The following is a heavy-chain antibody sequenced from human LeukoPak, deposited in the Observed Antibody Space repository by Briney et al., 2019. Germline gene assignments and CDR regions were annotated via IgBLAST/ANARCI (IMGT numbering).Heavy chain of an antibody. V-gene: IGHV4-59*01. J-gene: IGHJ6*03. CDR1: AGSISSFY. CDR2: TYYSGST. CDR3: ARTTEGGYTYGYFYYYYMDV. Sequence: SETLSLTCTVSAGSISSFYWRWIRQPPGKGLEWIGYTYYSGSTNYNPSLKSRVTISVDTSKNQFSLKLTSVTAADTAVYYCARTTEGGYTYGYFYYYYMDVWGKGTTVTISS. D-gene: IGHD5-18*01.